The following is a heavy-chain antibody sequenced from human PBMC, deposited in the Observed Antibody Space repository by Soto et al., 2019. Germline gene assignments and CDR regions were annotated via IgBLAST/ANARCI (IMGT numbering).Heavy chain of an antibody. J-gene: IGHJ6*02. CDR1: GADINTYS. V-gene: IGHV4-4*07. CDR2: IYTSASI. Sequence: SETLSLTCSVSGADINTYSWTWIRQPAGKGLEWIGRIYTSASINYNPSLKGRVTLSVDTSTNQVSLRLASVTAADTAIYYCARDREAGYNFYYGMDVWGQGTKVTVSS. CDR3: ARDREAGYNFYYGMDV. D-gene: IGHD6-19*01.